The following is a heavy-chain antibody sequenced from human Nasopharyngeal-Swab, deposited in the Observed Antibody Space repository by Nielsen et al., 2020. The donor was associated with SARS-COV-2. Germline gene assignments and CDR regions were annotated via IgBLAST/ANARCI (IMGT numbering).Heavy chain of an antibody. D-gene: IGHD6-19*01. CDR3: TKTLRRGWYFDY. Sequence: GESLKISCATLGFTFSSYAMSWVHQAPGKGLEWVSTISGSGGSIYYADSVKGRFTISRDSSKNTLYLQMNSLRVEDTAVYYCTKTLRRGWYFDYWGQGTLVTVSS. J-gene: IGHJ4*02. V-gene: IGHV3-23*01. CDR2: ISGSGGSI. CDR1: GFTFSSYA.